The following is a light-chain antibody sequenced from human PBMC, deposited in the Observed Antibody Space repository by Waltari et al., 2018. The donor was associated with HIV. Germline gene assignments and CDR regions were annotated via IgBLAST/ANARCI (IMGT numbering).Light chain of an antibody. V-gene: IGLV1-51*01. Sequence: QSVLTQPPSVSAAPGQKVTISCSGGTSNIGNHYLAWYQYLSGGGPKLLINDNNNRPAGMPDQFSGSKSGTSATRGITGLLTGDEADYYCATWDTSLSVVLFGGGTKLTVL. CDR1: TSNIGNHY. CDR3: ATWDTSLSVVL. J-gene: IGLJ3*02. CDR2: DNN.